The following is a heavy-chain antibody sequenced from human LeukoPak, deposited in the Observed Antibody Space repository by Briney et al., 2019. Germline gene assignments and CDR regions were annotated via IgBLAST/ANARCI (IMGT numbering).Heavy chain of an antibody. CDR2: IIPIFGTA. D-gene: IGHD4-17*01. Sequence: SVKVSCKASVGTFSSYAIIWVRQAPGQGLEWMGGIIPIFGTANYAQKLQGRVTMTTDTSTSTAYMELRSLRSDDTAVYYCARTGGHDYGDYEGYWGQGTLVTVSS. V-gene: IGHV1-69*05. J-gene: IGHJ4*02. CDR1: VGTFSSYA. CDR3: ARTGGHDYGDYEGY.